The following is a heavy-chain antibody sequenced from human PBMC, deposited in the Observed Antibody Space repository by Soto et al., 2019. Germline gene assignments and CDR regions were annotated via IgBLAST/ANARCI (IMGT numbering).Heavy chain of an antibody. D-gene: IGHD3-16*01. CDR3: ARGGGYAVGDCFDP. CDR2: INAGNGNT. Sequence: QVQLGQSAAEVKKPGASVKVSCKASGYTFTSYAMHWVRQAPGQRLEWMGWINAGNGNTKYSQKFQGRVTITRDTSASTAYMELSRLSSEDTAVYYCARGGGYAVGDCFDPWGQGTLVTVSS. CDR1: GYTFTSYA. J-gene: IGHJ5*02. V-gene: IGHV1-3*01.